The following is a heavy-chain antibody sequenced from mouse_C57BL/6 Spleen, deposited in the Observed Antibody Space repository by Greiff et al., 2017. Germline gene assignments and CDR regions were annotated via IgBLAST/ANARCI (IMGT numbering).Heavy chain of an antibody. D-gene: IGHD1-1*01. J-gene: IGHJ1*03. CDR1: GYAFSSYW. Sequence: QVQLQQSGAELVKPGASVKISCKASGYAFSSYWMNWVKQRPGKGLEWIGQIYPGDGDTNYNGKFKGKATLTADKSSSTAYMQLSSLTSEDSAVYFCARGRITTNWYFDVWGTGTTVTVSS. CDR2: IYPGDGDT. V-gene: IGHV1-80*01. CDR3: ARGRITTNWYFDV.